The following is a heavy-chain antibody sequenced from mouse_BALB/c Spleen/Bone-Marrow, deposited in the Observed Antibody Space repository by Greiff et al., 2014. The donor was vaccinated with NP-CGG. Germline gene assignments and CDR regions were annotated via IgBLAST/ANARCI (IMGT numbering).Heavy chain of an antibody. Sequence: VQLQQSGAGLVRPGASVKLSCKASGYTFTSYWMNWVKQRPGQGLEWIGVIDPSDSETQHNQMFKDKATLTVDKSSSTVYMQLSSLTSEDSAVYYCARNANWYFDVWGAGTTVTVSS. CDR1: GYTFTSYW. CDR2: IDPSDSET. J-gene: IGHJ1*01. CDR3: ARNANWYFDV. V-gene: IGHV1-61*01.